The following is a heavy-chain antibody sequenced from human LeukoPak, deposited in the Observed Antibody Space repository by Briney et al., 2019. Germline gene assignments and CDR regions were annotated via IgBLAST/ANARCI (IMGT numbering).Heavy chain of an antibody. CDR3: ARDYGGSSPFDY. CDR2: ISWNSVSI. Sequence: AGGSLRLSCAASGFTFDDYAMHWVRQAPGKGLEWVSGISWNSVSIGYADSVKGRFTISRDNAKNSLYLQMNSLRAEDTAVYYCARDYGGSSPFDYWGQGALVTVSS. J-gene: IGHJ4*02. CDR1: GFTFDDYA. D-gene: IGHD4-23*01. V-gene: IGHV3-9*01.